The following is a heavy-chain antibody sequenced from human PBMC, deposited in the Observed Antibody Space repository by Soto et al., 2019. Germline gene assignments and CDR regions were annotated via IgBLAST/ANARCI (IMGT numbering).Heavy chain of an antibody. CDR2: IIPMFGTA. V-gene: IGHV1-69*06. CDR3: ARAAQRYYYDSSDYYDAFDF. Sequence: SVKVSCKASGGTLSTYAISWVRQAPGQGLEWMGGIIPMFGTANYAQKFQGKVTITADKSTSTAYMELSSLRSEDTAVYYCARAAQRYYYDSSDYYDAFDFWGQGTMVTVSS. CDR1: GGTLSTYA. J-gene: IGHJ3*01. D-gene: IGHD3-22*01.